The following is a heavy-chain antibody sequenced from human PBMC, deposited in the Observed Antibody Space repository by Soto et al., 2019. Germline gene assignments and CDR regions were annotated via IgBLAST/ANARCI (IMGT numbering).Heavy chain of an antibody. CDR3: SRDTIPRVPAAKNLDY. J-gene: IGHJ4*02. Sequence: ASVKVSCKASGYTFTSYGISWVRQAPGQGLEWMGWISAYNGNTNYAQKLQGRVTMTTDTSTSTAYMELRSLRSDDTAVYYCSRDTIPRVPAAKNLDYWGQGTLVTVSS. CDR1: GYTFTSYG. V-gene: IGHV1-18*04. CDR2: ISAYNGNT. D-gene: IGHD2-2*01.